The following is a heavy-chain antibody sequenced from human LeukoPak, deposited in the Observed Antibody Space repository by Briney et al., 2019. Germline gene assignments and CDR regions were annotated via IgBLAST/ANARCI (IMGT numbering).Heavy chain of an antibody. V-gene: IGHV4-59*08. J-gene: IGHJ4*02. Sequence: SETLSLTCTVSGGSISSYYWSWIRQPPGKGLEWIGYIYYSGSTNYNPSLKSRVTISVDTSKNQFSLKLSSVTAADTAVYYCASSGSDHLWFGGTAPLSFDYWGQGTLVTVSS. D-gene: IGHD3-10*01. CDR1: GGSISSYY. CDR3: ASSGSDHLWFGGTAPLSFDY. CDR2: IYYSGST.